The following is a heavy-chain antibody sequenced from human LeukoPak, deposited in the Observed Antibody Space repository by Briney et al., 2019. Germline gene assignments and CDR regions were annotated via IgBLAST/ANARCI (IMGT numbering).Heavy chain of an antibody. J-gene: IGHJ4*02. D-gene: IGHD2-15*01. V-gene: IGHV4-59*12. CDR2: ISFSGST. Sequence: SETLSLTCTVSGGSISRYYWSWIRQPPGKGLEWIGFISFSGSTNYNPSLKSRVTISVDKSKNQFSLNLNSVTAADTAVYYCARLCSGDTCSSYFDYWGQGTLVTVSS. CDR3: ARLCSGDTCSSYFDY. CDR1: GGSISRYY.